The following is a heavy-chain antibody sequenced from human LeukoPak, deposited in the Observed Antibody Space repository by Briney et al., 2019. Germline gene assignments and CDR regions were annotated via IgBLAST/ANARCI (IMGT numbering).Heavy chain of an antibody. CDR3: AVGSYYFDY. Sequence: PGGSLRLSCAPSVFTFSTCAKNWVRQSTGKGLEWVSGISGSSASTYYAGSVKGRFTISRDKSKNTLYVQMNSLRAEDTAVYYCAVGSYYFDYWGQGTLVTVSS. V-gene: IGHV3-23*01. CDR2: ISGSSAST. CDR1: VFTFSTCA. D-gene: IGHD3-10*01. J-gene: IGHJ4*02.